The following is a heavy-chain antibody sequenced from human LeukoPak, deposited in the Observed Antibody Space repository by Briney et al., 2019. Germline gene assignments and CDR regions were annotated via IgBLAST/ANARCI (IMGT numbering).Heavy chain of an antibody. CDR1: GYTFTSYG. V-gene: IGHV1-18*01. J-gene: IGHJ5*02. CDR3: ARAHRFGTYYDFWSGYWFDP. Sequence: EASVKVSCKASGYTFTSYGISWVRQAPGQGLEWMGWISAYNGNTNYAQKLQGRVTMTTDTSTSTAYMELRSLRSDDTAVYYCARAHRFGTYYDFWSGYWFDPWGQGTLVTVSS. CDR2: ISAYNGNT. D-gene: IGHD3-3*01.